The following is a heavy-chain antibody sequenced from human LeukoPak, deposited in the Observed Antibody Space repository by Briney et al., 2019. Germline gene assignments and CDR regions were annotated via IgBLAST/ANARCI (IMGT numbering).Heavy chain of an antibody. V-gene: IGHV4-59*01. CDR3: AREEEGFDY. J-gene: IGHJ4*02. Sequence: SETLSLTCTVSGGSISSYYWSWIRQPPRKGLEWIGYIYYSENTNYNPSLKSRVTISVDTSKNQFSLKLSSVTAADTAVYYCAREEEGFDYWGQGTLVTVSS. CDR2: IYYSENT. CDR1: GGSISSYY.